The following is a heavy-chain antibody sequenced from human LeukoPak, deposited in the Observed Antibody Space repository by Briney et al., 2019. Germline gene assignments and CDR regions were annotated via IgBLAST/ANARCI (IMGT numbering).Heavy chain of an antibody. CDR1: GDPITKTNW. Sequence: SGTLSLTCTVSGDPITKTNWWGWVRQPPGRGLQWVGQIYHGGSTDYNPSLKSRVSISMDKSKNQFSLRLTSVTAADTAVYYCARRGGYSVKEGFDYWGQGTLVTVSS. D-gene: IGHD5/OR15-5a*01. CDR2: IYHGGST. CDR3: ARRGGYSVKEGFDY. J-gene: IGHJ4*02. V-gene: IGHV4-4*02.